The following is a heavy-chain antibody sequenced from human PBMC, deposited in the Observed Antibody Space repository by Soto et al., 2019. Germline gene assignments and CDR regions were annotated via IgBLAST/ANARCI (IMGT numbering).Heavy chain of an antibody. J-gene: IGHJ3*02. CDR1: GASVTTYY. CDR2: IYYSGST. CDR3: ARDHPLGYYYGPDAFDI. D-gene: IGHD5-18*01. Sequence: SETLSLTCTVSGASVTTYYWSWLRQPPGKGLEWIGYIYYSGSTDYSRSLKSRVTISIGTSKNQLSLKLSSVTAADTAVYYCARDHPLGYYYGPDAFDIWGQGTMVTVSS. V-gene: IGHV4-59*02.